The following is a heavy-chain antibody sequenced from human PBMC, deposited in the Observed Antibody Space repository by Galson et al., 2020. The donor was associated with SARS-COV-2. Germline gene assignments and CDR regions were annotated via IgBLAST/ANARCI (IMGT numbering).Heavy chain of an antibody. CDR3: ARVYAYYDYVWGSYRPDYFDY. Sequence: TSETLSLTCAVSGGSISSGGYSWSWIRQPPGKGLEWIGYIYHSGSTYYNPSLKSRVTISVDRSKSQFSLKLSSVTAADTAVYYCARVYAYYDYVWGSYRPDYFDYWGQGTLVTVSS. D-gene: IGHD3-16*02. CDR1: GGSISSGGYS. CDR2: IYHSGST. J-gene: IGHJ4*02. V-gene: IGHV4-30-2*01.